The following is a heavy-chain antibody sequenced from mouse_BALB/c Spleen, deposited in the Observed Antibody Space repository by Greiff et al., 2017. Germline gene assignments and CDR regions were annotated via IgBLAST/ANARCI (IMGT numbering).Heavy chain of an antibody. J-gene: IGHJ4*01. CDR2: IWAGGST. CDR3: AKIYGKNYAMDY. D-gene: IGHD2-1*01. V-gene: IGHV2-9*02. CDR1: GFSLTSYG. Sequence: QVQLQQSGPGLVAPSQSLSITCTVSGFSLTSYGVHWVRQPPGKGLEWLGVIWAGGSTNYNSALMSRLSISKDNSKSQVFLKLNSLQTDDTATYYCAKIYGKNYAMDYWGQGTSVTVSS.